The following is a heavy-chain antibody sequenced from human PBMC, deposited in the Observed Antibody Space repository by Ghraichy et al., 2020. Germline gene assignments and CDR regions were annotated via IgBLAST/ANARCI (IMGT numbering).Heavy chain of an antibody. D-gene: IGHD6-13*01. V-gene: IGHV4-59*01. J-gene: IGHJ1*01. CDR3: ARDSRRDSSSWSEYFQH. CDR2: IYYSGST. Sequence: SETLSLTCTVSGGSISSYYWSWIRQPPGKGLDWIGYIYYSGSTNYNPSLKSRVTKSVDTSKNQFSLKLSSVTAADTPVYYCARDSRRDSSSWSEYFQHWGQGTLVTVSS. CDR1: GGSISSYY.